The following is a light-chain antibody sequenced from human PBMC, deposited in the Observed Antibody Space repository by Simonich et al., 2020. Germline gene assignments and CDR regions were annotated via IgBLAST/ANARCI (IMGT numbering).Light chain of an antibody. Sequence: DIVMTQTPLSLSVTPGQPASISCKSSQSLLHSDGKTYLNWYLQKPGQSPQLLICEVSSRFSGVAARFSGSGSGTDFTLKISRVEAEDVGVYYCMQGIHSITFGQGTRLEIK. CDR1: QSLLHSDGKTY. CDR3: MQGIHSIT. J-gene: IGKJ5*01. V-gene: IGKV2-29*02. CDR2: EVS.